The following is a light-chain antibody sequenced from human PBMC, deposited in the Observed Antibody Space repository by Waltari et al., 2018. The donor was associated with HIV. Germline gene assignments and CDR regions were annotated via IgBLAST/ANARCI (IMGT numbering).Light chain of an antibody. CDR1: EDVLTY. CDR3: QQHWRTPLT. J-gene: IGKJ4*01. Sequence: DVKMTQSPSSLSASVGDTVTITCRASEDVLTYVNWYQQNLGKAPKLLMYAASSLQSGVPLRFSGSGSGTHFNFTINSLQVEDCATYYCQQHWRTPLTFGGGTRVEI. V-gene: IGKV1-39*01. CDR2: AAS.